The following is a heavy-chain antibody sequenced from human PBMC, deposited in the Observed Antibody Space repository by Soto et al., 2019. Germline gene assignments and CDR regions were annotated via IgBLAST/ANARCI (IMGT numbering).Heavy chain of an antibody. CDR1: GCSISSYY. J-gene: IGHJ4*02. Sequence: PSETLSLTCTVSGCSISSYYWSWIRQPPGKGLEWIGYIYYSGSTNYNPSLKSRVTISVDTSKNQFSLKLSSVTAADTAVYYCARGGRYSGSYFDYWGQGTLVTVSS. D-gene: IGHD1-26*01. CDR3: ARGGRYSGSYFDY. CDR2: IYYSGST. V-gene: IGHV4-59*01.